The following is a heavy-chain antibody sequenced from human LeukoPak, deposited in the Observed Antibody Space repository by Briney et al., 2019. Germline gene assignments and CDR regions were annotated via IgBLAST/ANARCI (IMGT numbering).Heavy chain of an antibody. V-gene: IGHV4-59*01. CDR2: IYKSGNT. D-gene: IGHD4-23*01. J-gene: IGHJ4*02. Sequence: SETLSLTCTVSGGSISNYYWSWIRQPPGKGLEWIGYIYKSGNTNYNPSLKSRVTTSVDTSKNQFSLNLSSVTAADTAAYYCARGSRNSVDYWGQGTRVTVSS. CDR1: GGSISNYY. CDR3: ARGSRNSVDY.